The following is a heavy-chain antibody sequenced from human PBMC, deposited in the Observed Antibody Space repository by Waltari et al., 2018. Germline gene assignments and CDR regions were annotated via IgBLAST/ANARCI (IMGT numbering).Heavy chain of an antibody. D-gene: IGHD5-18*01. J-gene: IGHJ4*02. Sequence: VQLQQWGAGLLKPSETLSLTCAVYGGSFSGSSWSWIRKPPGKGLEWVSAISGSGGSTYYADSVKGRFTISRDNSKNTLYLQMNSLRAEDTAVYYCAKLPGGYSYDLFDYWGQGTLVTVSS. CDR3: AKLPGGYSYDLFDY. V-gene: IGHV3-23*01. CDR2: ISGSGGST. CDR1: GGSFSGSS.